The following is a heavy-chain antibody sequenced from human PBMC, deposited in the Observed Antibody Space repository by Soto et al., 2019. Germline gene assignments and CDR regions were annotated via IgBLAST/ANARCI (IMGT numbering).Heavy chain of an antibody. J-gene: IGHJ4*02. D-gene: IGHD6-19*01. V-gene: IGHV3-23*01. Sequence: GGSLRLSCAASGFTFSSYAMTWVRQAPGKGLEWLSVISSTGSTYFADSVKGRFTISRDNSRNTLSLQMHSLRVDDTAVYYCAKVGSSAWYHNSYFDYWGQGTLVTVSS. CDR3: AKVGSSAWYHNSYFDY. CDR2: ISSTGST. CDR1: GFTFSSYA.